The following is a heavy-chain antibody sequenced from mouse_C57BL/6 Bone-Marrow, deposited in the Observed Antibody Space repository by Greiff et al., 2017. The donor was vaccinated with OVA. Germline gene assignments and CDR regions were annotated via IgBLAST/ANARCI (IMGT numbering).Heavy chain of an antibody. CDR3: VRHSYYGSRPYFDV. J-gene: IGHJ1*03. D-gene: IGHD1-1*01. CDR2: IRSKSNNYAT. CDR1: GFSFNTYA. Sequence: GGGLVQPKGSLKLSCAASGFSFNTYAMNWVRQAPGKGLEWVARIRSKSNNYATYYADSVKDRFTISRDDSESMLYLQMNNLKTEDTAMYYCVRHSYYGSRPYFDVWGTGTTVTVSS. V-gene: IGHV10-1*01.